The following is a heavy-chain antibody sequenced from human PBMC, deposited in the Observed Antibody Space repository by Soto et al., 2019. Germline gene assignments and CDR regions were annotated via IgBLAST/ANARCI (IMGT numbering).Heavy chain of an antibody. CDR3: ARENGRYTTYEIDY. CDR2: IYSTGST. D-gene: IGHD5-12*01. J-gene: IGHJ4*02. V-gene: IGHV4-59*01. Sequence: PSETLSLTCTFPGGSISGYYWNWIRQTTGKGLEWIGYIYSTGSTNYNPSLKTRVTISIDTSQNRFSLKLTSVTAADTAVYFCARENGRYTTYEIDYWGQGTLVTVSS. CDR1: GGSISGYY.